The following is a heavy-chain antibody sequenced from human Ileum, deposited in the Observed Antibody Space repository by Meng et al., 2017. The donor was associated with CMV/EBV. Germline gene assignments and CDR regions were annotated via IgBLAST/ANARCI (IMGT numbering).Heavy chain of an antibody. J-gene: IGHJ6*02. Sequence: YAISWVRQAPGQGLEWKGGIIPILGIANYAQKFQGRVTITADKSTSTAYMELSSLRSEDTAVYYCAREDITMVRGVTRPLYYYGMDVWGQGTTVTVSS. CDR3: AREDITMVRGVTRPLYYYGMDV. CDR1: YA. CDR2: IIPILGIA. D-gene: IGHD3-10*01. V-gene: IGHV1-69*10.